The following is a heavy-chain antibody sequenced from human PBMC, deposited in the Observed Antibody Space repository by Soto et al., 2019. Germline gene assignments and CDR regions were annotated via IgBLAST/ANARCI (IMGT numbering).Heavy chain of an antibody. V-gene: IGHV5-10-1*01. D-gene: IGHD6-19*01. CDR2: IDPSDSYT. CDR3: ARLNKKEGSYSSGLLV. CDR1: GYSFTSYW. Sequence: SGESLKISCKGSGYSFTSYWISWVRQMPGKGLEWMGRIDPSDSYTNYSPSFQGHVTISADKSISTAYLQWSSLKASDTAMYYCARLNKKEGSYSSGLLVWGQGTLVTVSS. J-gene: IGHJ4*02.